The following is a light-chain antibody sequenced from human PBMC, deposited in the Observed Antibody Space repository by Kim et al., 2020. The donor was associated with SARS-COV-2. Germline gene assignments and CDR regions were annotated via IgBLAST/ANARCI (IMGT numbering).Light chain of an antibody. J-gene: IGLJ1*01. CDR1: SSDVGGYNY. V-gene: IGLV2-14*01. Sequence: QSALTKPASVSGSPGQSITISCTGTSSDVGGYNYVSWYQQHPGKAPKLMIYDVSKRPSGVSNRFSGSKSGNTASLTISGLQAEDEADFYCSSYRSSSTYVFGTGTKVTVL. CDR3: SSYRSSSTYV. CDR2: DVS.